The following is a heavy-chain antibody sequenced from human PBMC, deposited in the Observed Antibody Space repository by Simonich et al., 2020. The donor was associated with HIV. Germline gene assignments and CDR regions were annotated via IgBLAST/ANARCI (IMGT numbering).Heavy chain of an antibody. CDR3: ARRGGYNFDY. CDR1: GGSISDDH. J-gene: IGHJ4*02. Sequence: QVQLQQWGAGPLKPSETLSLTCAFNGGSISDDHWNWIRQPPGKGVEWIGEIGHGGSTNSTPSLKSRVTISVDTSKNQFALKLSSVTAADTAMYYCARRGGYNFDYWGQGTLVTVSS. D-gene: IGHD5-12*01. V-gene: IGHV4-34*01. CDR2: IGHGGST.